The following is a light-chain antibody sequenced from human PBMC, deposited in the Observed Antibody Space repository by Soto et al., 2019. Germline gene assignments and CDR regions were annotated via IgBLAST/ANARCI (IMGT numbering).Light chain of an antibody. CDR2: SAS. CDR3: QQSDISRPWT. J-gene: IGKJ1*01. CDR1: QSIGHY. V-gene: IGKV1-39*01. Sequence: DIRLTQSPSSLSASIGDRVTITCRASQSIGHYLNWYQQKRGKAPQLLSYSASTLHSGVPSRFSGSGSGTDFTLTISCLQPGDFATYFGQQSDISRPWTFGQGTQVELK.